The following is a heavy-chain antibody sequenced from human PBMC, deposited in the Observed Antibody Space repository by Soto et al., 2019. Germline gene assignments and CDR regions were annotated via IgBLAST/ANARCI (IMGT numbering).Heavy chain of an antibody. J-gene: IGHJ6*02. CDR3: ARVAGSYYYYSMDV. CDR1: GGPFSGYY. V-gene: IGHV4-59*01. Sequence: TLSLTFTVSGGPFSGYYWSSMRHPPGKGLEWIGYVYYSGNTNYNPSLKSRVTISLDTSKNQISLKLSSVTAAATAVYYCARVAGSYYYYSMDVWRQGTTDT. CDR2: VYYSGNT. D-gene: IGHD2-15*01.